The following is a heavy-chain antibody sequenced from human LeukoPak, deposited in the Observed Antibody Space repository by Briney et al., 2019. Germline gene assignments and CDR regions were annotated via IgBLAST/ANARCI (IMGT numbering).Heavy chain of an antibody. CDR3: ARINSSSPINYYYYYMDV. D-gene: IGHD6-6*01. CDR1: GFTVSNYY. V-gene: IGHV3-53*05. J-gene: IGHJ6*03. CDR2: VYSGGTT. Sequence: GGSLRLSCAVSGFTVSNYYMSWVRQAPGKGLEWVSVVYSGGTTAYADSVKGRFTISRDNSKNSLYLQMNSLRSEDTAVYYCARINSSSPINYYYYYMDVWGKGTTVTVSS.